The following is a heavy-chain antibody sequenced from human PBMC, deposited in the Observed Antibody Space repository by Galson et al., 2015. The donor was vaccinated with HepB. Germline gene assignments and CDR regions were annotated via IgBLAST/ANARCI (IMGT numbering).Heavy chain of an antibody. CDR1: GYTFTSYY. CDR2: INPSGGST. D-gene: IGHD2-8*01. J-gene: IGHJ6*02. V-gene: IGHV1-46*01. CDR3: ASVRGMVYAMGTYGMDV. Sequence: SVKVSCKASGYTFTSYYMHWVRQAPGQGLEWMGIINPSGGSTSYAQKFQGRVTMTRDTSTSTVYMELSSLRSEDTAVYYCASVRGMVYAMGTYGMDVWGQGTTVTVSS.